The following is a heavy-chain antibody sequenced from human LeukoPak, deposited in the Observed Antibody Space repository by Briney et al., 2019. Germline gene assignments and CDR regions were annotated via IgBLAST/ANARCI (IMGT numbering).Heavy chain of an antibody. Sequence: PGRSLRLSCTASGFTFSTYAMNWVRQAPGKGLEWVAVIVGNGGGIHYADSVEGRFTISRDNYKSTLYLQMNSLRAEADAVDYCAKDRIPDGRYSIDYWGQGTRATVSS. CDR3: AKDRIPDGRYSIDY. D-gene: IGHD3-16*02. V-gene: IGHV3-23*01. CDR1: GFTFSTYA. J-gene: IGHJ4*02. CDR2: IVGNGGGI.